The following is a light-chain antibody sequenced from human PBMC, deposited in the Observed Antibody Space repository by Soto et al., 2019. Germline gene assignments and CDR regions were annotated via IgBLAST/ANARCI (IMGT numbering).Light chain of an antibody. Sequence: EIVLTQSPGTLSLSPGERATLYCSASQSVPSNFLAWYQQRPGQAPTLLIYDVSRRAAGIPDRFSGSGSGTDFTLTISRLEPEDFAVYYCQQYDSSWTFGQGTKVEIK. CDR1: QSVPSNF. CDR2: DVS. J-gene: IGKJ1*01. V-gene: IGKV3-20*01. CDR3: QQYDSSWT.